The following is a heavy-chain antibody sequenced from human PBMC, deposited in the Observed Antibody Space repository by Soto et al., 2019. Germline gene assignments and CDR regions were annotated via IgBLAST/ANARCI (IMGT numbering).Heavy chain of an antibody. J-gene: IGHJ3*02. Sequence: QVQLQQWGAGLLKPSETLSLTCAVYGGSFSGYYWSWIRQPPGKGLEWIGEINHSGSTNYNPSLKSRVTISVDTSKNQFSLKLSSVTAADTAMYYCARFFKSRRLNGGYPADAFDIWGQGTMVTVSS. D-gene: IGHD2-15*01. V-gene: IGHV4-34*01. CDR2: INHSGST. CDR1: GGSFSGYY. CDR3: ARFFKSRRLNGGYPADAFDI.